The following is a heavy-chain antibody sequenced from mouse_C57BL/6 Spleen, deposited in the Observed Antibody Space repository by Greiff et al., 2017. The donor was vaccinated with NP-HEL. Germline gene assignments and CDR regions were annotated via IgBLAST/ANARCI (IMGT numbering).Heavy chain of an antibody. Sequence: QVQLQQSGPELVKPGASVKISCKASGYAFSSSWMNWVKQRPGKGLEWIGRIYPGDGDTNYNGKFKGKATLTADKSSSTAYMQLSSLTSEDSAVYFCALYDGYYMFSYWGQGTLVTVSA. V-gene: IGHV1-82*01. CDR3: ALYDGYYMFSY. CDR2: IYPGDGDT. J-gene: IGHJ3*01. CDR1: GYAFSSSW. D-gene: IGHD2-3*01.